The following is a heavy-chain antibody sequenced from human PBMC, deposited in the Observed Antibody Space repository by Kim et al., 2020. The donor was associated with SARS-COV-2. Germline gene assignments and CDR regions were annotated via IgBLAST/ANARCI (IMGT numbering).Heavy chain of an antibody. CDR2: IYHSGST. D-gene: IGHD3-3*01. CDR3: ARVVLRFLEWPRSFWFDP. V-gene: IGHV4-30-2*01. Sequence: SETLSLTCAVSGGSISSGGYSWSWIRQPPGKGLEWIGYIYHSGSTYYNPSLKSRVTISVDRSKNQFSLKLSSVTAADTAVYYCARVVLRFLEWPRSFWFDPWGQGTLVTVSS. J-gene: IGHJ5*02. CDR1: GGSISSGGYS.